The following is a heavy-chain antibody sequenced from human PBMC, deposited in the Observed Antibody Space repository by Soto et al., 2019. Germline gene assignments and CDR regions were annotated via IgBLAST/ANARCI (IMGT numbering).Heavy chain of an antibody. V-gene: IGHV1-46*01. CDR3: ARGLIYDSSGYYFDY. Sequence: QVQLVQSGAEVKKPGASVKVSCKASGYTFTSYYMHWVRQAPGQGLEWMGIINPSGGSTRNAQKFQVKITMTRDTSTSTVYMELSSLRSEDTAVYYCARGLIYDSSGYYFDYWGQGTLVTVSS. J-gene: IGHJ4*02. CDR1: GYTFTSYY. CDR2: INPSGGST. D-gene: IGHD3-22*01.